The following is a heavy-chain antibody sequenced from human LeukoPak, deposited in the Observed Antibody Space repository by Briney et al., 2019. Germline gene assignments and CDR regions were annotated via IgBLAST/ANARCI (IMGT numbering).Heavy chain of an antibody. CDR1: GFTFSSFA. J-gene: IGHJ3*01. V-gene: IGHV3-23*01. D-gene: IGHD2-2*01. CDR3: AKDRSCSGSSCNVGS. CDR2: ISGSGGST. Sequence: PGGSLRLSCAASGFTFSSFAMSWVRQAPGKGLEWVSAISGSGGSTYYADSVKGRFTISRDNPKNTLFLQMNSLRAEDTAVYYCAKDRSCSGSSCNVGSWGQGTMVTVSS.